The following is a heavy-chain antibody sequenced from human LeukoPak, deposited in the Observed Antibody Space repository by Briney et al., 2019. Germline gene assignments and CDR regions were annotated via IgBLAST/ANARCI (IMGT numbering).Heavy chain of an antibody. CDR1: GYTFTSYY. Sequence: GASVKVSCKASGYTFTSYYMHWVRQAPGHGLEWMGIINPSGGSTSYAQKIQGRVTMTRDTPTSTAYMELSSLRSEDTGVYYCARNTHYYDSSGYPYTFDIWGQGTMVTVSS. CDR3: ARNTHYYDSSGYPYTFDI. J-gene: IGHJ3*02. CDR2: INPSGGST. V-gene: IGHV1-46*01. D-gene: IGHD3-22*01.